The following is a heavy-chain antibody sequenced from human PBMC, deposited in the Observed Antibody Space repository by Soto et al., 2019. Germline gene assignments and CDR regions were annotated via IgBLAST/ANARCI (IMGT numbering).Heavy chain of an antibody. V-gene: IGHV1-18*04. CDR2: IKPDNGDT. J-gene: IGHJ5*02. CDR3: ATSYDSGFDP. D-gene: IGHD5-12*01. Sequence: QLQLVQSGAEVERPGASVRVSCKAYGYPFSKYGISWIRQAPGQGLEWMGWIKPDNGDTNYAQKFQGRVTMTTDTSPNPAYMELRSLRSDDTAVYYCATSYDSGFDPWGQGTLVSVSS. CDR1: GYPFSKYG.